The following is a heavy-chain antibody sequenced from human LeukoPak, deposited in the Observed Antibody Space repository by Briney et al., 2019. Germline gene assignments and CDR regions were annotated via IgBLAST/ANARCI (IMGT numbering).Heavy chain of an antibody. V-gene: IGHV4-34*01. CDR3: ARHLSYGSGSYIDY. CDR1: GGSFSGYY. Sequence: SETLSLTCAVYGGSFSGYYWSWLRQPPGKGLEWIGEINHSGSTNYNPSLKSRVTISVDTSKNQFSLKLSSVTAADTAVYYCARHLSYGSGSYIDYWGQGTLVTVSS. CDR2: INHSGST. J-gene: IGHJ4*02. D-gene: IGHD3-10*01.